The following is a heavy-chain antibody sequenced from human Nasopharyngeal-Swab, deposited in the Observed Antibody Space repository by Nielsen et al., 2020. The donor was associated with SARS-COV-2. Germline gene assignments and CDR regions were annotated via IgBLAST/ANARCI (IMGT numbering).Heavy chain of an antibody. CDR2: IYYSGST. V-gene: IGHV4-39*07. D-gene: IGHD6-13*01. J-gene: IGHJ5*02. CDR3: ARDLDSSSWFNWFDP. Sequence: WIRQPAGKGLEWIGSIYYSGSTYYNPSLKSRVTISVDTSKTQFSLKLSSVTAADTAVYYCARDLDSSSWFNWFDPWGQGTLVTVSS.